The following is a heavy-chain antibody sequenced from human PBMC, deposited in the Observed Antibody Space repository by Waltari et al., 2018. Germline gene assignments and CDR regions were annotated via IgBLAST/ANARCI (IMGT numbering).Heavy chain of an antibody. Sequence: QVQLQESGPGLVKPSETLSLTCTVSGGSISSYYWSWIRQPPGKGLEWIGYICTSGSTTYTPTLKSRVTISGDTSKNQFSLKLSSVTAADTAVYYCASANGPAAPEPNWFDPWGQGTLVTVSS. J-gene: IGHJ5*02. CDR1: GGSISSYY. CDR2: ICTSGST. V-gene: IGHV4-4*08. D-gene: IGHD6-13*01. CDR3: ASANGPAAPEPNWFDP.